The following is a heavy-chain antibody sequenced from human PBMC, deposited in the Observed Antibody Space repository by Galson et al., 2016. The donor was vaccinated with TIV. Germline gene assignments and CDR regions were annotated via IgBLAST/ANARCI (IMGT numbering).Heavy chain of an antibody. CDR2: VIASYSTS. D-gene: IGHD3-3*01. J-gene: IGHJ6*02. CDR3: ARYGVVATIRHDYKYGMDV. Sequence: SVKVSCKASGGAFRYYAINWVRQAPGQGLEWMGGVIASYSTSIYAQKFQGRVTIPTDESMKTAYMELNRLRTDYTAVYYCARYGVVATIRHDYKYGMDVWAQGSLVTVSS. V-gene: IGHV1-69*05. CDR1: GGAFRYYA.